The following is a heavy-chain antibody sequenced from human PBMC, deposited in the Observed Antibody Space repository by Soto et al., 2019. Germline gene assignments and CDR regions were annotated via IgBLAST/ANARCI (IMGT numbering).Heavy chain of an antibody. D-gene: IGHD2-21*01. CDR3: QRNVASASNGFDT. CDR2: VYYSGRT. CDR1: GDSISSGSYY. V-gene: IGHV4-39*02. Sequence: SETLSLTCTVSGDSISSGSYYWVWIRQPPGKGLEWIGSVYYSGRTYYSPSLKSRVTIAVDTSKNDFSLKLTSVTAADTAVYHCQRNVASASNGFDTWGQGTLVTVSS. J-gene: IGHJ5*02.